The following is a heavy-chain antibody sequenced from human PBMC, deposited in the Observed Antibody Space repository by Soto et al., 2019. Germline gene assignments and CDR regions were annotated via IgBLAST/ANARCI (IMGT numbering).Heavy chain of an antibody. V-gene: IGHV4-4*07. Sequence: SETLSLTCTVSGGSISSYYWNGIRQPAGKGLEWIGRIYTSGGSNYNPSLKSRVTMSVATSKNQSPLPLSSVTPADTAVHYCARDIGSNSGGYGMDVWGPGTTVTVSS. CDR2: IYTSGGS. D-gene: IGHD4-4*01. CDR1: GGSISSYY. CDR3: ARDIGSNSGGYGMDV. J-gene: IGHJ6*02.